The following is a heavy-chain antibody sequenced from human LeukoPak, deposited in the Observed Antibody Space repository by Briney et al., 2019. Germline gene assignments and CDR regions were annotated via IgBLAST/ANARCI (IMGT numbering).Heavy chain of an antibody. D-gene: IGHD6-13*01. Sequence: GGSLRLSCAASGFTFSSYSMNWVRQAPGKGLEWVSYISSSSSTIYYADSVKGRFTISRDNAKNSLYLQMNSLRAEDTAVYYCAREWQQLSNWFDPWGQGTLVTVSS. J-gene: IGHJ5*02. CDR1: GFTFSSYS. CDR3: AREWQQLSNWFDP. CDR2: ISSSSSTI. V-gene: IGHV3-48*04.